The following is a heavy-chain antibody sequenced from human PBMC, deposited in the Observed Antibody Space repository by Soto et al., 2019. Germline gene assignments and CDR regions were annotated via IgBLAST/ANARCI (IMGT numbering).Heavy chain of an antibody. V-gene: IGHV1-69*01. D-gene: IGHD2-21*02. Sequence: QVQLVQSGAEVKKPGSSVKVSCKASGGTFSSYAISWVRQAPGQGLEWMGGIIPIFGTANYAQKFQGRVTITADESTSTANMELSSLGSEYTAGYYCARGDCFLELDYYYCGMDVWGQGTTVTVSS. CDR2: IIPIFGTA. CDR3: ARGDCFLELDYYYCGMDV. J-gene: IGHJ6*02. CDR1: GGTFSSYA.